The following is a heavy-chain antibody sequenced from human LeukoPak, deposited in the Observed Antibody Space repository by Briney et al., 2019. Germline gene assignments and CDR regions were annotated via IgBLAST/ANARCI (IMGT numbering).Heavy chain of an antibody. V-gene: IGHV3-23*01. CDR1: GGSISSYY. Sequence: PSETLSLTCTVSGGSISSYYWSWVRQAPGKGLEWVSTISGSGGSTYYADSMKGRFTISRDNSKNTLYLQMNSLRAEDTAVYYCAKGLGGYSGYLNWFDPWGQGTLVTVSS. CDR2: ISGSGGST. CDR3: AKGLGGYSGYLNWFDP. D-gene: IGHD5-12*01. J-gene: IGHJ5*02.